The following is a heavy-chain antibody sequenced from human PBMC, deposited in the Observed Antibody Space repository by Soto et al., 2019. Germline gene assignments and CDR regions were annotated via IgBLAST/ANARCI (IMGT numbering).Heavy chain of an antibody. J-gene: IGHJ4*02. CDR2: IIPIFGTS. Sequence: SSVKVSCKASGGTFTNLAINWVRQAPGQGFEWMGGIIPIFGTSTSAQKFQDRVTISADTSTGTAYLEVSSLRSEDTAIYYCARARQVGLTGSYYFDYWGPGTLVTVSS. CDR3: ARARQVGLTGSYYFDY. CDR1: GGTFTNLA. V-gene: IGHV1-69*06. D-gene: IGHD6-6*01.